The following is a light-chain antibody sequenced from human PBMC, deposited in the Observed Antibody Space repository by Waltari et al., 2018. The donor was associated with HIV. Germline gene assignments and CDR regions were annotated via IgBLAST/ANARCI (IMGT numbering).Light chain of an antibody. V-gene: IGKV3-20*01. Sequence: EIVLTHSPVTMSLSPGERDTLSCRASPSLSSINLAWFQQTPGQAPSLLIYGASSRATGIPDRFSGSGSGTDFTLTISRLEPEDFAVFYCQQSGSSPPYTFGQWTKLEIK. CDR2: GAS. J-gene: IGKJ2*01. CDR3: QQSGSSPPYT. CDR1: PSLSSIN.